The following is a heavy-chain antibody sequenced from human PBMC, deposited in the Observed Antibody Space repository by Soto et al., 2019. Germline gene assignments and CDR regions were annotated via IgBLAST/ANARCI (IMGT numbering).Heavy chain of an antibody. CDR2: IRSKANRYAT. J-gene: IGHJ4*02. Sequence: GWSLRLSCAGTGFTFSDADIHWVRQASGKGLEWVGRIRSKANRYATVYSASAKGRFTNSRDDSRDSAYLQMNSLRTEDTAVYYCIHYGSGSYSTDYWGLGTLVTVSS. CDR1: GFTFSDAD. CDR3: IHYGSGSYSTDY. D-gene: IGHD3-10*01. V-gene: IGHV3-73*01.